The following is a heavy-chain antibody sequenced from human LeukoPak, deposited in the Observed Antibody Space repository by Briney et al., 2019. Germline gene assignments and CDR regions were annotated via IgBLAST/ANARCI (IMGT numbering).Heavy chain of an antibody. J-gene: IGHJ6*03. CDR2: ISSSNTYI. V-gene: IGHV3-21*01. CDR1: GFTFNTYS. CDR3: AREGGSYYYYYYYMDV. Sequence: GGSLRLSCAASGFTFNTYSMNWVRQAPGKGLEWVSCISSSNTYIYYADSVKGRFTISRDNAKNSLYLQMNSLRAEDTAVYYCAREGGSYYYYYYYMDVWGKGTTVTISS. D-gene: IGHD3-16*01.